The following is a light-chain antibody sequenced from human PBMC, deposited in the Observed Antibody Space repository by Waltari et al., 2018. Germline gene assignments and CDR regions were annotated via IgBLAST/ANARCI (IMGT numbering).Light chain of an antibody. CDR2: GNN. CDR1: SSNIGAGYD. V-gene: IGLV1-40*01. Sequence: QSVLTQPPSVSGAPGQRITISCTGTSSNIGAGYDVHWYLQLPGTAPKLLILGNNNRPSGVPDRFSASKSDTSASLAITGRQAEDEADYYCQSYDSSLSGVLFGGGTKLTVL. CDR3: QSYDSSLSGVL. J-gene: IGLJ2*01.